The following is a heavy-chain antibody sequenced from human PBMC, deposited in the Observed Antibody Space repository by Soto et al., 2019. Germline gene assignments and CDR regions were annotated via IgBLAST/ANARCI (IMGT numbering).Heavy chain of an antibody. Sequence: SETLSLTCAVYGGSFSGYYWSWIRQPPGKGLEWIGEINHSGSTNYNPSLKSRVTISVDTSKNQFSLKLSSVTAADTAVYYCARDFGDYRVDHWGQGTLVTVSS. V-gene: IGHV4-34*01. J-gene: IGHJ4*02. D-gene: IGHD4-17*01. CDR1: GGSFSGYY. CDR3: ARDFGDYRVDH. CDR2: INHSGST.